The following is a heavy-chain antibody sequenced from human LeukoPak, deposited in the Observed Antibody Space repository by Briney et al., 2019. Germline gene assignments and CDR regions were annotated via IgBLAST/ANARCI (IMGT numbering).Heavy chain of an antibody. D-gene: IGHD6-13*01. CDR3: ARHWIGYSSSWYLGKDHTFDY. V-gene: IGHV4-59*05. CDR1: GGSISSYY. Sequence: SETLSLTCTVSGGSISSYYWSWIRQPAGKGLEWIGSIYYSGSTYYNPSLKSRVTISVDTSKNQFSLKLSSVTAADTAVYYCARHWIGYSSSWYLGKDHTFDYWGQGTLVTVSS. J-gene: IGHJ4*02. CDR2: IYYSGST.